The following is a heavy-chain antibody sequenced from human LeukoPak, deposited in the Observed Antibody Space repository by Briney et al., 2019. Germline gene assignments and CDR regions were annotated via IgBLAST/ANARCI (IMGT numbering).Heavy chain of an antibody. V-gene: IGHV1-3*01. CDR3: ARDRGRFLIAF. Sequence: MGWISAGNGNTKYSQKFQGRVTFTRDTSANTAYMELTSLTSEDAAVYYCARDRGRFLIAFWGQGTLVTVSS. CDR2: ISAGNGNT. D-gene: IGHD1-26*01. J-gene: IGHJ4*02.